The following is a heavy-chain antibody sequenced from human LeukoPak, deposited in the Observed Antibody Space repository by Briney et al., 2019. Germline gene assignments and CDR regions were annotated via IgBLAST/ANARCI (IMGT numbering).Heavy chain of an antibody. J-gene: IGHJ4*02. CDR3: ARLYDYVWGSYRYAHYYFDY. Sequence: GSSVRVSFKASGGTFSSYAISWVRQAPGQGLEWMGRIIPILGIANYAQKFQGRVTITADKSTSTAYLELSSLRSEDTAVYYCARLYDYVWGSYRYAHYYFDYWGQGTLVTVSS. CDR1: GGTFSSYA. V-gene: IGHV1-69*04. D-gene: IGHD3-16*02. CDR2: IIPILGIA.